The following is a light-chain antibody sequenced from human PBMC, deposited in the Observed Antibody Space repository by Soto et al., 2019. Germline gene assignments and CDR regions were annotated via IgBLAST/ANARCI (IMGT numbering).Light chain of an antibody. V-gene: IGKV3-15*01. CDR2: GAS. Sequence: PQSPGTLSLSPGERATLSCRASQTVRNNYLAWYQQKPGQAPRLLIYGASTRATGVPARFSGSGSGTEFTLSISSLQSEHVAVYYCQQYNSWPLTFGGGTKVDIK. CDR1: QTVRNN. J-gene: IGKJ4*01. CDR3: QQYNSWPLT.